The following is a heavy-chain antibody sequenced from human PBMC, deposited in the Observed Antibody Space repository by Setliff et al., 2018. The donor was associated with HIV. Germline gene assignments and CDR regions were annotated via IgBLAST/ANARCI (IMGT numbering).Heavy chain of an antibody. D-gene: IGHD5-18*01. CDR1: GFSLSNARMG. CDR2: IDWDDDK. CDR3: ARTSTAMVLDY. V-gene: IGHV2-70*11. Sequence: SGPTLVNPTETLTLTCTVSGFSLSNARMGVSWIRQPPGKALEWLARIDWDDDKYYNTSLKTRLTISKDTSKNQVVLTMTNMDPVDTATYYRARTSTAMVLDYWGQGTLVTVSS. J-gene: IGHJ4*02.